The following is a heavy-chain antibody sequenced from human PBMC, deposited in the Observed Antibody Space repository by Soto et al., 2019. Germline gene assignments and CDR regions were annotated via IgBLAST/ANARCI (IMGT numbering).Heavy chain of an antibody. Sequence: EVQLVESGGDLVKPGGSLRLSCAASGFTFSNAWMNWVRQAPGKGLEWVGRIKSKTDGGTTDYAAPVKGRFTISRDDSKNKLNLQVNSQKTENAGVDYCTRDEGGVKYGDYGAYLGQGTLVTAYS. V-gene: IGHV3-15*07. D-gene: IGHD4-17*01. CDR3: TRDEGGVKYGDYGAY. J-gene: IGHJ4*02. CDR2: IKSKTDGGTT. CDR1: GFTFSNAW.